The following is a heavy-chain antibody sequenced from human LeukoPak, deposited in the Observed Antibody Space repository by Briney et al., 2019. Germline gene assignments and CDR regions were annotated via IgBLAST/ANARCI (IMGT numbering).Heavy chain of an antibody. Sequence: PSETLSLTCAVYGGSFSGYYWNWIRQPPGKGLEWIGEINHSGSTNYIPSLKSRVTISVDTSKNQFSLKLSSVTASDTAMYYCARHSRGCSGGSCYRGPKMIIDYWGQGTLVTVSS. V-gene: IGHV4-34*01. CDR3: ARHSRGCSGGSCYRGPKMIIDY. J-gene: IGHJ4*02. CDR1: GGSFSGYY. D-gene: IGHD2-15*01. CDR2: INHSGST.